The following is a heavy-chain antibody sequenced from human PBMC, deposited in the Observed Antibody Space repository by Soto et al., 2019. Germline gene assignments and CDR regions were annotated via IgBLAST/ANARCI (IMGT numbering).Heavy chain of an antibody. V-gene: IGHV3-43*01. J-gene: IGHJ4*02. D-gene: IGHD1-26*01. CDR1: GFTFDDYT. Sequence: EVQLVESGGVVVQPGGSLRLSCAASGFTFDDYTMHWVRQAPGKGLEWVSLISWDGGSTYYADSVKGRFTISRDNSKNSLSLQMNSLRTEDTALYYCAKDLMNSGSYGEGCFDYCGQGTLVTVSS. CDR3: AKDLMNSGSYGEGCFDY. CDR2: ISWDGGST.